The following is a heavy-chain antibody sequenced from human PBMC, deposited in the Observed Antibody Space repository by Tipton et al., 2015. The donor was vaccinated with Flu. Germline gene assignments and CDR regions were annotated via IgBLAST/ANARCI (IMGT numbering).Heavy chain of an antibody. V-gene: IGHV3-21*01. D-gene: IGHD1/OR15-1a*01. J-gene: IGHJ4*02. CDR1: GFTFSYYG. Sequence: SLRLSCAASGFTFSYYGMNWVRLAPGKGLEWVSFISSSGSHTYYADSVRGRFTVSRDDAKNSLYLQMNSLRAEDTAVYYCATTRTLDYWGQGTLVTVSS. CDR2: ISSSGSHT. CDR3: ATTRTLDY.